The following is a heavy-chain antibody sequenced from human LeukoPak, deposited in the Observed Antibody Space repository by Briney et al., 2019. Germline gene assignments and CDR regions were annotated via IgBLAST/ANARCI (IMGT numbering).Heavy chain of an antibody. V-gene: IGHV3-30-3*01. CDR2: ISYDGYDQ. CDR1: GFTFNDYA. CDR3: ARDFFPIVDSSWYEIGY. J-gene: IGHJ4*02. Sequence: GGSLRLSCAASGFTFNDYAMYWVRQAPGKGLEWVTLISYDGYDQSYADSVRGRFTISRDNSKNTLYLQMDSLRTEDTAVYYCARDFFPIVDSSWYEIGYWGQGTLVTVSS. D-gene: IGHD6-13*01.